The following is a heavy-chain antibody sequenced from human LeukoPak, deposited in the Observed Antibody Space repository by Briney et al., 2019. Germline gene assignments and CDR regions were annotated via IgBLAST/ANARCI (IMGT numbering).Heavy chain of an antibody. CDR2: INSDGSWT. J-gene: IGHJ4*02. V-gene: IGHV3-74*01. CDR1: GNYW. CDR3: VSFYETY. Sequence: GGSLRLSCAASGNYWMHWVRQAPGKGLVWVSHINSDGSWTSYADSVKGRITISKDNAKNTVYLQMNSLRAEDTAVYYCVSFYETYWGRGTLVTVSS. D-gene: IGHD2/OR15-2a*01.